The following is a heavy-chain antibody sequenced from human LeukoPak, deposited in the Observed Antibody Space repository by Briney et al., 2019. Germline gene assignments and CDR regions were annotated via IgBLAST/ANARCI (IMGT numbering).Heavy chain of an antibody. D-gene: IGHD3-10*01. Sequence: GGSLRLSCAASGFTFTSYGMHWVRQAPGKGLEWVAVIGSDGSNENYEDSVKGRFTISRDNSKNTLYLQMNSLRAEDPAVYYCAREGGSGSYSGSFDIWGQGTMVTVSS. J-gene: IGHJ3*02. V-gene: IGHV3-33*08. CDR1: GFTFTSYG. CDR2: IGSDGSNE. CDR3: AREGGSGSYSGSFDI.